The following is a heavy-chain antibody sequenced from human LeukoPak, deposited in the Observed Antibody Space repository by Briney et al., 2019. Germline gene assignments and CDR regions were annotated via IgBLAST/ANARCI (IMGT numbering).Heavy chain of an antibody. Sequence: GGSLRLSCAASGFILSTYAMTWVRQAPGKGLEWVSAISGSGGNTYYADSVKGRFTISRDNSKNTVFLQMKSLRAEDTALYYCAMDRGYWGQGTLVTVSS. J-gene: IGHJ1*01. V-gene: IGHV3-23*01. CDR2: ISGSGGNT. CDR3: AMDRGY. D-gene: IGHD1-26*01. CDR1: GFILSTYA.